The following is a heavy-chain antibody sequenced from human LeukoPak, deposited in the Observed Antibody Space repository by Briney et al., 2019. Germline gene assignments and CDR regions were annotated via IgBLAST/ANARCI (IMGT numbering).Heavy chain of an antibody. CDR2: IYYSGNT. Sequence: SETLSLTCTVSGGSISSSYYYWGWIRQPPGKGLEWIGSIYYSGNTYYNPSLKSRVTMSVDKSKNQFSLKLNSVTAADTAVYYCATYSYGYMDVWGKGTTVTVSS. CDR3: ATYSYGYMDV. V-gene: IGHV4-39*07. CDR1: GGSISSSYYY. D-gene: IGHD5-18*01. J-gene: IGHJ6*03.